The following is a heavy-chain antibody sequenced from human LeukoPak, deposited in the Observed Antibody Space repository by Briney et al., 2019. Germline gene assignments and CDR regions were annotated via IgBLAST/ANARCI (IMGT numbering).Heavy chain of an antibody. CDR3: ARYYDSSGYLAYLYY. V-gene: IGHV1-69*13. D-gene: IGHD3-22*01. J-gene: IGHJ4*02. CDR2: IIPIFGTA. Sequence: ASVKVSCKASGGTFSSCAISWVRQAPGQGLEWMGGIIPIFGTANYAQKFQGRVTITADESTSTAYMELSSLRSEDAAVYYCARYYDSSGYLAYLYYWGQGTLATVSS. CDR1: GGTFSSCA.